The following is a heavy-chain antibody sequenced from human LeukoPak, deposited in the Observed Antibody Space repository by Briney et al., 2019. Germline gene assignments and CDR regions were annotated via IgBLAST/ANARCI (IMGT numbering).Heavy chain of an antibody. CDR3: TKINYYDSGGYYLGLDY. CDR1: GFTFSSYA. D-gene: IGHD3-22*01. J-gene: IGHJ4*02. Sequence: GGSLRLSCAASGFTFSSYAMSWVRQAPGKGLEWVSAISGSGGSTYYADSVKGRFTISRDNSKNTLYLQMNSLRAEDTAVYYCTKINYYDSGGYYLGLDYWGQGTLATVSS. V-gene: IGHV3-23*01. CDR2: ISGSGGST.